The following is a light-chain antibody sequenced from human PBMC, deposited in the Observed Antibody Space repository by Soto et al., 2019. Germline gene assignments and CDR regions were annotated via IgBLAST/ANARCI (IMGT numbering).Light chain of an antibody. V-gene: IGKV3-20*01. CDR1: QSVSNNY. J-gene: IGKJ4*01. CDR3: QQYGTSPLT. Sequence: IGLTQSPGTLSLSPGERATLSCRASQSVSNNYLAWYQQKPGQAPRLLIYGASNRATGIPDRFSGSGSGTDFTLTISRLEPEDFAVYYCQQYGTSPLTFGGGTKVDIK. CDR2: GAS.